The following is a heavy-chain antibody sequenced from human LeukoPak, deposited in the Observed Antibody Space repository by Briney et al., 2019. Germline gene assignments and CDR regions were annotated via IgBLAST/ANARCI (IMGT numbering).Heavy chain of an antibody. CDR3: ARTKAYYDFWSGYYY. Sequence: ASVKVSCKASGYTFTGYYMHWVRQAPGQGLEWMGRINPNSGGTNYAQKFQGRVTMTRDTSISTAYMELSRLRSEDTAVYYCARTKAYYDFWSGYYYWGQGTLVTVSS. V-gene: IGHV1-2*06. D-gene: IGHD3-3*01. J-gene: IGHJ4*02. CDR2: INPNSGGT. CDR1: GYTFTGYY.